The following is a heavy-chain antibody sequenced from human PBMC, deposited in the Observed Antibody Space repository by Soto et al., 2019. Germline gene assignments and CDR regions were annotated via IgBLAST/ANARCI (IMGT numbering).Heavy chain of an antibody. V-gene: IGHV1-18*01. J-gene: IGHJ4*02. D-gene: IGHD3-22*01. Sequence: ASVKVSCKASGYTFTSYGISWVRQAPGQGLEWMGWISAYNGNTNYAQKPQGRVTMTTDTSTSTAYMELRSLRSDDTAVYYCARGPPSYYDSSGYYKYFDYWGQGTLVTVSS. CDR1: GYTFTSYG. CDR3: ARGPPSYYDSSGYYKYFDY. CDR2: ISAYNGNT.